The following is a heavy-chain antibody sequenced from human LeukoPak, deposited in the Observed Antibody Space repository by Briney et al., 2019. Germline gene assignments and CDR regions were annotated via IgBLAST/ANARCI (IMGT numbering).Heavy chain of an antibody. CDR1: GGSISSGSYY. CDR3: ARDLSHSGKYSAEYFQH. Sequence: SETLSLTCTVSGGSISSGSYYWSWIRQPAGKGLEWIGRIYTSGSTNYNPSLKSRVTISVDTSKNQFSLKLSSVTAADTAVYYCARDLSHSGKYSAEYFQHWGQGTLVTVSS. D-gene: IGHD1-26*01. J-gene: IGHJ1*01. CDR2: IYTSGST. V-gene: IGHV4-61*02.